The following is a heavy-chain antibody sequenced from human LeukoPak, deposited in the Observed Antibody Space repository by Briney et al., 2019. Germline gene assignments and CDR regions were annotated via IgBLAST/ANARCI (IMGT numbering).Heavy chain of an antibody. CDR1: GGSFSGYY. V-gene: IGHV4-34*01. CDR3: ARGPHELHYYYYYGMDV. D-gene: IGHD1-7*01. J-gene: IGHJ6*02. CDR2: INHSGST. Sequence: SETLSLTCAVYGGSFSGYYWSWIRQPPGKGLEGMGEINHSGSTNYNPSLKSRVTISVDTSKNQFSLKLSSVTAADTAVYYCARGPHELHYYYYYGMDVWGQGTTVTVSS.